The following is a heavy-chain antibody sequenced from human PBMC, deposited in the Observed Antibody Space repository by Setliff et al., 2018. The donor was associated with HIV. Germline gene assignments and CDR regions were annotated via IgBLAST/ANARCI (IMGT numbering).Heavy chain of an antibody. Sequence: PGGSLRLSCGASGFTFSSYWMTWVRQAPGKGLEWVSSLSGSGGSTYYADSVKGRFTISRDNSKNTLYLRMNSLRAEDTAVYYCAQAQTSVSGSYYQYLQHWGQGTLVTVSS. V-gene: IGHV3-23*01. D-gene: IGHD3-10*01. J-gene: IGHJ1*01. CDR3: AQAQTSVSGSYYQYLQH. CDR1: GFTFSSYW. CDR2: LSGSGGST.